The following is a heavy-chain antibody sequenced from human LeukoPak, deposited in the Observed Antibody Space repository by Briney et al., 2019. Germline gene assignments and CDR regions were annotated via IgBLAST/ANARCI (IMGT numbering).Heavy chain of an antibody. CDR1: GFTFTSHS. V-gene: IGHV3-21*01. Sequence: GGSLRLSGAASGFTFTSHSMNWVRQAPGKGLEWVSSIGSRSTSIYYADSVKGRFTISRDNAKNSLYLQMNSLRAEDTAVYYCARETSESFDIWGQGTMVTVSS. J-gene: IGHJ3*02. CDR2: IGSRSTSI. CDR3: ARETSESFDI. D-gene: IGHD2-2*01.